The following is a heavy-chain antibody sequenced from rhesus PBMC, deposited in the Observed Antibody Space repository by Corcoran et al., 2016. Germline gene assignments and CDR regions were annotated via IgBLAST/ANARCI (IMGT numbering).Heavy chain of an antibody. Sequence: EVQLVESGAGLFQPGGSLRLSCAASGLPFGNSCMGWVLQAPGEGLEWVALMKRKAYVEKADYAEYGKGRFTSSRDDSKNTRYLQMNSLKTEDTAVYYCTTVGTGTVWDYWGQGVMVTVSS. CDR1: GLPFGNSC. V-gene: IGHV3-30*02. CDR2: MKRKAYVEKA. CDR3: TTVGTGTVWDY. D-gene: IGHD1-1*01. J-gene: IGHJ4*01.